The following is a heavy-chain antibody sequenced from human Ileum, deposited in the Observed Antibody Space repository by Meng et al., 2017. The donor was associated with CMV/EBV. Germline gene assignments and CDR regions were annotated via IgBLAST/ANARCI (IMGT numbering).Heavy chain of an antibody. J-gene: IGHJ4*02. CDR1: GFTFSSYW. CDR2: ISGSDGST. CDR3: ARDSYGFDW. Sequence: GGSLRLSCAASGFTFSSYWMHWVRQAPGKGLEWVSSISGSDGSTYYADSVKGRFTISRDNSKNTLYLQMNSLRGEDTAVYYCARDSYGFDWWGQGTLVTVSS. V-gene: IGHV3-23*01. D-gene: IGHD3-16*01.